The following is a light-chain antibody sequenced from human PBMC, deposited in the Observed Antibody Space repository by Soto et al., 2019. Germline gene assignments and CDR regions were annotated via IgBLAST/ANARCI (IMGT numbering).Light chain of an antibody. CDR3: AAWDDSLSAVV. V-gene: IGLV1-47*01. CDR2: RNN. CDR1: SSNIGSNY. Sequence: QSVLTQPPSASGTPGHRVTISCSGSSSNIGSNYVYWYQQLPGTAPKLLIYRNNQRPSGVPDRFSGSKSGTSASLAISGLRSEDEADYYCAAWDDSLSAVVFGGGTKLTV. J-gene: IGLJ2*01.